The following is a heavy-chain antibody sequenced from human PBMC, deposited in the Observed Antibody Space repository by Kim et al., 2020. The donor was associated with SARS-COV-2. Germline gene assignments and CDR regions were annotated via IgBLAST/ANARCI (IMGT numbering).Heavy chain of an antibody. V-gene: IGHV4-39*07. CDR1: GGSIRSPTYY. J-gene: IGHJ6*02. D-gene: IGHD3-10*01. CDR2: VYYSGST. CDR3: AKRGGYGSGFLYVMDV. Sequence: SETLSLTCTVSGGSIRSPTYYWDWIRQSPGKGPEWIGSVYYSGSTSYNPSLKSRLTISVDTSKSQFSLELTSVTAADTAVYYCAKRGGYGSGFLYVMDVSGQGTTVTVSS.